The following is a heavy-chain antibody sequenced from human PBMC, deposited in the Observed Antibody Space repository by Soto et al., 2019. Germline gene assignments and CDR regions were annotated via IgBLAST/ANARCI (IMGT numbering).Heavy chain of an antibody. J-gene: IGHJ3*02. CDR2: IIPIFGTA. CDR3: AGGNHTHGAFDI. Sequence: SVKVSCQASGGTFSSYAISWVREAPGQGLEWRGGIIPIFGTANYAKKFQGRVTLNADEPTSTAYMERSSLRSEDTGVYYCAGGNHTHGAFDIWGQGTMVTVSS. V-gene: IGHV1-69*13. D-gene: IGHD1-26*01. CDR1: GGTFSSYA.